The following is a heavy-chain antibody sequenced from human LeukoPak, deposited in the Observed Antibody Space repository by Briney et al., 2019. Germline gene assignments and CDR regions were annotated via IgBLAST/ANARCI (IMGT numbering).Heavy chain of an antibody. Sequence: ASVKVSCKASGYTFTSYDINWVRQATGQGLEWMGWISAYNGNTNYAQKLQGRVTVTTDTSTSTAYMELRSLRSDDTAVYYCARDTRRGYSYGSDIWGQGTMVTVSS. CDR3: ARDTRRGYSYGSDI. J-gene: IGHJ3*02. D-gene: IGHD5-18*01. CDR1: GYTFTSYD. V-gene: IGHV1-18*01. CDR2: ISAYNGNT.